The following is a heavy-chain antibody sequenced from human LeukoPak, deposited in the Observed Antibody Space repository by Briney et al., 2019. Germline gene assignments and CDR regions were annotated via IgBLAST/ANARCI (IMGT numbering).Heavy chain of an antibody. CDR3: ARASRYYYDSSGYYSPFDY. CDR1: GGTFSSYA. J-gene: IGHJ4*02. CDR2: IIPIFGTA. Sequence: SVKVSCKASGGTFSSYAISWVRQAPGQGLEWMGGIIPIFGTAYYAQKFQGRVTITADESTGTAYMELRSLRSDDTTVYYCARASRYYYDSSGYYSPFDYWGQGTLVTVSS. V-gene: IGHV1-69*13. D-gene: IGHD3-22*01.